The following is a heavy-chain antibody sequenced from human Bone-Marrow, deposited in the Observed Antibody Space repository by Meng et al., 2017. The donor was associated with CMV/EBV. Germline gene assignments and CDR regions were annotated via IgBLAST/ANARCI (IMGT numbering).Heavy chain of an antibody. D-gene: IGHD3-10*01. CDR3: ARTAWFGELYYYYGFDI. CDR2: INHSGST. J-gene: IGHJ6*02. CDR1: GGSFSGYY. V-gene: IGHV4-34*01. Sequence: GSLRLSCAAYGGSFSGYYWSWIRQPPGKGLEWIGEINHSGSTNYNPSLKSRVTISVDTSKNQFSLKLSSVTAADTAVYYCARTAWFGELYYYYGFDIWGQGTTVTVSS.